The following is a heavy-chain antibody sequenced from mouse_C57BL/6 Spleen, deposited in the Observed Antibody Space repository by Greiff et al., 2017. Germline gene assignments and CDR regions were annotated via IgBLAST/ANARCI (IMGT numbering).Heavy chain of an antibody. CDR2: INPSSGYT. Sequence: VHLVESGAELARPGASVKMSCKASGYTFTSYTMHWVKQRPGQGLEWIGYINPSSGYTKYNQKFKDKATLTADKSSSTAYMQLSSLTSEDSAVYYCAREEFTTVVAKGDYFDYWGQGTTLTVSS. CDR1: GYTFTSYT. D-gene: IGHD1-1*01. V-gene: IGHV1-4*01. CDR3: AREEFTTVVAKGDYFDY. J-gene: IGHJ2*01.